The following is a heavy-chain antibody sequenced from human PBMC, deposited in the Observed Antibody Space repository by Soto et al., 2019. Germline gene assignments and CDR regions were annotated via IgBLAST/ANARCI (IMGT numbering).Heavy chain of an antibody. V-gene: IGHV4-59*01. CDR3: ARAKYSSSSNIIAVAGIDAFDI. CDR1: GGSISSYY. CDR2: IYYSGST. J-gene: IGHJ3*02. Sequence: QVQLQESGPGLVKPSETLSLTCTVSGGSISSYYWSWIRQPPGKGLEWIGYIYYSGSTNYNPSLKSRVTISVDTSKNQFSLKLSSVTAADTAVYYCARAKYSSSSNIIAVAGIDAFDIWGQGTMVTVSS. D-gene: IGHD6-6*01.